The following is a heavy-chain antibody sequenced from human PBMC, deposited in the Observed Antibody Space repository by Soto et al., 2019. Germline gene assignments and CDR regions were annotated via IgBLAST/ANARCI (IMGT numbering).Heavy chain of an antibody. CDR2: INAGNGNT. V-gene: IGHV1-3*01. CDR3: ARGRYYYDSSGPPVGYFQH. CDR1: GYTFTSYA. D-gene: IGHD3-22*01. Sequence: ASVKVSCKASGYTFTSYARHWVRQAPGQRLEWMGWINAGNGNTKYSQKFQGRVTITRDTSASTAYMELNSLRAGDTAVYYCARGRYYYDSSGPPVGYFQHWGQGTLVTVSS. J-gene: IGHJ1*01.